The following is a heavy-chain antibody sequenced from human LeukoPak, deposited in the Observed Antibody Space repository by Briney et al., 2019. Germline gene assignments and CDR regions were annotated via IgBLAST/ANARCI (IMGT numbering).Heavy chain of an antibody. J-gene: IGHJ4*02. V-gene: IGHV4-59*12. Sequence: PSETLSLTCTVSGGSISSYYWSWIRQPPGKGLEWIGYIYYSGSTYYNPSLKSRVTISVDTSKNQFSPKLSSVTAADTAVYYCARETMIDDYFDYWGQGTLVTVSS. D-gene: IGHD3-22*01. CDR3: ARETMIDDYFDY. CDR1: GGSISSYY. CDR2: IYYSGST.